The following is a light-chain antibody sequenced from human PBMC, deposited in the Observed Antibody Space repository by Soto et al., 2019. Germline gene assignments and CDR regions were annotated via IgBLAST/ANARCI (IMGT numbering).Light chain of an antibody. CDR3: SSYAGSNRVV. Sequence: QSVLTQPPSASGSPGQSVTISCTGTSSVVGGYNYVSWYQQHPGKAPKLMIYEVSKRPSGVPDRFSGSKSGNTASLTVSGLQAEDEADYYCSSYAGSNRVVVGTGTKVTV. J-gene: IGLJ1*01. CDR1: SSVVGGYNY. V-gene: IGLV2-8*01. CDR2: EVS.